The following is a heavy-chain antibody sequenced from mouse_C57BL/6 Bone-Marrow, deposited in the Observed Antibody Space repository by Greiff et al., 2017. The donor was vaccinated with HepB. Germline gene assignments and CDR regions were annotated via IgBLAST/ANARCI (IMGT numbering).Heavy chain of an antibody. CDR3: ARWGIYYYGSSY. Sequence: QVQLQQPGAELVKPGASVKLSCKASGYTFTSYWMHWVKQRPGQGLEWIGMIHPNSGSTNYNEKFKSKATLTVDKSSITAYMQLSSLTSEDSAVYYCARWGIYYYGSSYWGQGTTLTVSS. CDR1: GYTFTSYW. CDR2: IHPNSGST. J-gene: IGHJ2*01. D-gene: IGHD1-1*01. V-gene: IGHV1-64*01.